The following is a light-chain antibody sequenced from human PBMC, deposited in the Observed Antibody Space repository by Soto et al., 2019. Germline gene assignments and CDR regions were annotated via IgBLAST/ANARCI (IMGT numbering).Light chain of an antibody. V-gene: IGKV1-5*03. CDR2: QAS. CDR3: QQYYSYPLT. J-gene: IGKJ5*01. CDR1: QSTSSY. Sequence: DIHVTQSPSTLSVSVGDRVTITCWASQSTSSYLAWYHQYPGKAPKLLIYQASSLENGVPSRFSGSGSGTDFTLTISGLQSEDFATYYCQQYYSYPLTFGQGTRLEI.